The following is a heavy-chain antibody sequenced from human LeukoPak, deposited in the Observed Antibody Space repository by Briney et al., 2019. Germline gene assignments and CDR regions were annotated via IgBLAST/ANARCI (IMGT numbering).Heavy chain of an antibody. CDR2: IDYSGST. CDR1: GGSISSYY. Sequence: SETLSLTCAVSGGSISSYYWSWIRQPPGKGLEWIGYIDYSGSTNYNPSLKSRVTMSVDTSKNQLSLKLSSATAADTAVYFCARVAATTGTTTPYGGVSYYGMDVWGQGTTVTVSS. J-gene: IGHJ6*02. D-gene: IGHD1-1*01. CDR3: ARVAATTGTTTPYGGVSYYGMDV. V-gene: IGHV4-59*08.